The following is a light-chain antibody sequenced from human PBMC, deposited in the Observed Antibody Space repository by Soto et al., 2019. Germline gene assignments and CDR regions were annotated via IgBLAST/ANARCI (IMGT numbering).Light chain of an antibody. CDR2: WAS. CDR1: QSVLYCSNSNNA. J-gene: IGKJ4*01. Sequence: DTVRTQSPDSLAVSLGEGATINCKSSQSVLYCSNSNNALAWYQQRPGQPPKLLIYWASTRESGVPDRFSRNGSGTDFTLTISTLQAADVAVYYCQQYYVIHSTFGGGTQVESK. CDR3: QQYYVIHST. V-gene: IGKV4-1*01.